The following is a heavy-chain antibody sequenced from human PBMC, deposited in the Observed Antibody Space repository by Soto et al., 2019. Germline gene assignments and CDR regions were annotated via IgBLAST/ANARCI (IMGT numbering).Heavy chain of an antibody. J-gene: IGHJ4*02. V-gene: IGHV4-34*01. CDR3: ARGPTWIQLWSPKYYFDY. CDR2: INHSGST. Sequence: SETLSLTCAVYGGSFSGYYWSWIRQPPGKGLEWIGEINHSGSTNYNPSLKSRVTISVDTSKNQFSLKLSSVTAADTAVYYCARGPTWIQLWSPKYYFDYWGQGTLVT. D-gene: IGHD5-18*01. CDR1: GGSFSGYY.